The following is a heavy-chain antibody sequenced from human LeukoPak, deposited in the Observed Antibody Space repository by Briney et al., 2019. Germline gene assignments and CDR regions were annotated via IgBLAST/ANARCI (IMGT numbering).Heavy chain of an antibody. J-gene: IGHJ2*01. CDR1: GGSISSGDYY. CDR3: ARAPRATLTWYFDL. V-gene: IGHV4-30-4*08. Sequence: SSETLSLTCTVSGGSISSGDYYWSWIRQPPGKGLEWILYIYYSGSTYYNQSLNSRLTIAVDTSNKQFFQKPNPVPAAGTAVSYCARAPRATLTWYFDLWGRGTLVTVSS. D-gene: IGHD1-1*01. CDR2: IYYSGST.